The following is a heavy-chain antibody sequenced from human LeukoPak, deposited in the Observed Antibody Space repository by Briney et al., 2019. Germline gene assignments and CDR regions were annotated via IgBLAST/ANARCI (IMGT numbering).Heavy chain of an antibody. V-gene: IGHV3-74*01. CDR2: INSDGSST. Sequence: GGSLRLSCAASGFTFSSYWMHWVRQAPGKGLVWVSRINSDGSSTNYADSVKGRLTISRDNAKNTLYLQMNSLRAEDTAVYYCARGRLGGFFDYWGQGTLVTVSS. CDR1: GFTFSSYW. J-gene: IGHJ4*02. D-gene: IGHD3-16*01. CDR3: ARGRLGGFFDY.